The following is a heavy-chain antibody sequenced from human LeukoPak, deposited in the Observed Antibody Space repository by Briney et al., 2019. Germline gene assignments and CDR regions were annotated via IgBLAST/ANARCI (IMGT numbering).Heavy chain of an antibody. CDR2: ISFDGTSQ. Sequence: SCKASGGTFSSYAMHWVRQAPGKGLEWVAVISFDGTSQYYADSVKGRFTISRDNSKNTLYLQMNSLRAEDTAVYYCASPVGAYGMDVWGQGTAVTVSS. J-gene: IGHJ6*02. V-gene: IGHV3-30-3*01. D-gene: IGHD2-15*01. CDR1: GGTFSSYA. CDR3: ASPVGAYGMDV.